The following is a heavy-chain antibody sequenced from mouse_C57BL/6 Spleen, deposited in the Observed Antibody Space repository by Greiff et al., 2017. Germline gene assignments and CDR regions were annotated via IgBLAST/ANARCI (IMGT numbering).Heavy chain of an antibody. CDR1: GYAFSSSW. Sequence: VQLQQSGPELVKPGASVKISCKASGYAFSSSWMNWVKQRPGKGLEWIGRIYPGDGDTNYNGKFKGKATLTADKSSSTAYMQLSSLTSEDSAVCFCARDVAYGNYGDYWGQGTTLTVSS. J-gene: IGHJ2*01. V-gene: IGHV1-82*01. CDR3: ARDVAYGNYGDY. D-gene: IGHD2-10*02. CDR2: IYPGDGDT.